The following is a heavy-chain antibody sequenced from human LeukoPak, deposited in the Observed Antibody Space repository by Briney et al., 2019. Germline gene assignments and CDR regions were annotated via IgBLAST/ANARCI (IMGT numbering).Heavy chain of an antibody. D-gene: IGHD2-21*02. CDR3: TRVGPRCGGDCWFDAFDI. Sequence: GGSLRLSCTASGFSFGDYAMSWVRQAPGKGLEWVGFIRSKGYGETTEYAASVKGRFTISRDDSKSIAYLQMNSPKTEDTAVYYCTRVGPRCGGDCWFDAFDIWGQGTMVTVSS. V-gene: IGHV3-49*04. J-gene: IGHJ3*02. CDR1: GFSFGDYA. CDR2: IRSKGYGETT.